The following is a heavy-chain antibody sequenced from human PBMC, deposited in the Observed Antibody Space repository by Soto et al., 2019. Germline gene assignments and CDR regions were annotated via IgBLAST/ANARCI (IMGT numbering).Heavy chain of an antibody. D-gene: IGHD2-21*02. CDR3: ARDLMGGGDSSPEDY. CDR2: ISYDGSNK. J-gene: IGHJ4*02. Sequence: QVQLVESGGGVVQPGRSLRLSCAASGFTFSSYAMHWVRQAPGKGLEWVAVISYDGSNKYYADSVKGRFTISRDNSKNPLYLQMNSLRAEDTAVYYCARDLMGGGDSSPEDYWGQGTLVTVSS. CDR1: GFTFSSYA. V-gene: IGHV3-30-3*01.